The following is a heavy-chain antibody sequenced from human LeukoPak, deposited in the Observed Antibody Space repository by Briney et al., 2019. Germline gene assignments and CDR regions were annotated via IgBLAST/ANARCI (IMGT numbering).Heavy chain of an antibody. J-gene: IGHJ4*02. CDR1: GFTFDTYT. Sequence: GGSLRLSCAASGFTFDTYTMNWVRQAPGKGLEWVSSITSNSKYIFYADSVKGRFTISRDNAKNSLYLQMNSLRAEDTAVYYCVRTYYDILTGYNPYFDYWGQGILVTVSS. CDR2: ITSNSKYI. CDR3: VRTYYDILTGYNPYFDY. V-gene: IGHV3-21*01. D-gene: IGHD3-9*01.